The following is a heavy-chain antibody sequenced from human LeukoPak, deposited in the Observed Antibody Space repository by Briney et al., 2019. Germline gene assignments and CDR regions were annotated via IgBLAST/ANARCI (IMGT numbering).Heavy chain of an antibody. CDR1: GGSISSSSYY. CDR3: ARVTDYDSSGYYWGAFDI. D-gene: IGHD3-22*01. Sequence: SETLSLTCTVSGGSISSSSYYWGWIRQPPGKGLEWIGRIYTSGSTNYNLSLKSRVTMSVDTSKNQFSLKLSSVTAADTAVYYCARVTDYDSSGYYWGAFDIWGQGTMVTVSS. CDR2: IYTSGST. V-gene: IGHV4-39*07. J-gene: IGHJ3*02.